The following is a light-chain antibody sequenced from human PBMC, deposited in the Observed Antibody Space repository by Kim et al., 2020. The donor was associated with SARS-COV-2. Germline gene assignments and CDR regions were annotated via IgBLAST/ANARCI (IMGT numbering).Light chain of an antibody. Sequence: AAVGDRVTIPWRASQDIGNDLGWSQQRPRRAPHRLIYGASNLQSGVPSRFSGSGSETEFTLTINSLQPEDFATYFCLHHRTYPITFGQGTRLEI. J-gene: IGKJ5*01. CDR1: QDIGND. CDR2: GAS. V-gene: IGKV1-17*01. CDR3: LHHRTYPIT.